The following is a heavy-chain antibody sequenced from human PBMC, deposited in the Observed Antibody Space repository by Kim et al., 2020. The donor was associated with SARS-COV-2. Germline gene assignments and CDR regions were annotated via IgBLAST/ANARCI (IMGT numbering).Heavy chain of an antibody. CDR2: ISAYNGNT. J-gene: IGHJ6*02. V-gene: IGHV1-18*04. CDR1: GYTFTSYG. Sequence: ASVKVSCKASGYTFTSYGISWVRQAPGQGLEWMGWISAYNGNTNYAQKLQGRVTMTTDTSTSTAYMELRSLRSDDTAVYYCARQWGDHIAAAGDYYYYYGMDVWGQGTTVTVSS. CDR3: ARQWGDHIAAAGDYYYYYGMDV. D-gene: IGHD6-13*01.